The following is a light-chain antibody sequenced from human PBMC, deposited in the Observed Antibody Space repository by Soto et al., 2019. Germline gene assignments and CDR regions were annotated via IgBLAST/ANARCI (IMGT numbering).Light chain of an antibody. CDR2: EVS. CDR1: SSDVGGYNY. Sequence: QSALTQPPSASGSPGQSVTISCTGTSSDVGGYNYVSWYQQHPGKAPKLMIYEVSERPSGVPDRFSGSKSSNTASLTVSGLQAADEADYYCSSYAGSNNFVFGTGTKVTV. J-gene: IGLJ1*01. V-gene: IGLV2-8*01. CDR3: SSYAGSNNFV.